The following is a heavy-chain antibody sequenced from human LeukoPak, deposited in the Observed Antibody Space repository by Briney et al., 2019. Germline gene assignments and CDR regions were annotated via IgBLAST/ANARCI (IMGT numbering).Heavy chain of an antibody. D-gene: IGHD6-19*01. CDR2: MNPNSGNT. V-gene: IGHV1-8*01. Sequence: ASVKVSCKASGYTFTSYDINGVRQATGQGLEWMGWMNPNSGNTGYAQKFQGRVTMTRNTSISTAYMELSSLRSEDTAVYYCARERKSSSGFRRYWFDPWGQGTLVTVSS. CDR3: ARERKSSSGFRRYWFDP. CDR1: GYTFTSYD. J-gene: IGHJ5*02.